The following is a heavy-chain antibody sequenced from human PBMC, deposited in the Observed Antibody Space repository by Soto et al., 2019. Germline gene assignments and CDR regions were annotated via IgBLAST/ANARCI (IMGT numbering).Heavy chain of an antibody. D-gene: IGHD1-1*01. CDR3: ARRAETNGWNGFGADKYYFDF. CDR2: MNPSTGNS. Sequence: SVKGSCKTSGYTFTIYDIYCLRQATGQGLELTGWMNPSTGNSGYAQKFQGRVTMTSDTSISTAHMEPSSLRSEDTAVYYCARRAETNGWNGFGADKYYFDFWGQGTLVTVSS. J-gene: IGHJ4*02. CDR1: GYTFTIYD. V-gene: IGHV1-8*01.